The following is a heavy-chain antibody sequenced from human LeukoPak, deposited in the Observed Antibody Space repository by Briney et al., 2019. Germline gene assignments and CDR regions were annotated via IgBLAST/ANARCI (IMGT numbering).Heavy chain of an antibody. CDR3: ARVLGYCSGGSCSIKGYYYYMDV. Sequence: GGSLRLSCAASGLTVSSNYMSWVRQAPGKGLEWVSVIYSGGSTYYADSVKGRFTISRDNSKNTLYLQMNSLRAEDTAVYYCARVLGYCSGGSCSIKGYYYYMDVWGKGTTVTVSS. D-gene: IGHD2-15*01. CDR1: GLTVSSNY. J-gene: IGHJ6*03. V-gene: IGHV3-53*01. CDR2: IYSGGST.